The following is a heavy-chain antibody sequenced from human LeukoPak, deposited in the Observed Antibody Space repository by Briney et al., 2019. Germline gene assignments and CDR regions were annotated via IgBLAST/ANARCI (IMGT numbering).Heavy chain of an antibody. CDR1: GFTFSSYA. Sequence: PGGSLRLSCSASGFTFSSYAMHWGRQAPGKGLEYVSAISSNGGSTYYADSVKGRFTISRDNSKNTLYLQMSSLRAEDTAVYYCVKDREYDSSGHYFDYWGQGTLVTVSS. D-gene: IGHD3-22*01. J-gene: IGHJ4*02. CDR2: ISSNGGST. CDR3: VKDREYDSSGHYFDY. V-gene: IGHV3-64D*09.